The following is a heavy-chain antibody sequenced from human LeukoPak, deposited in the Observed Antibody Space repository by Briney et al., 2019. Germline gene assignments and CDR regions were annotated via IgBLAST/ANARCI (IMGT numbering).Heavy chain of an antibody. D-gene: IGHD5-12*01. J-gene: IGHJ4*02. CDR3: ARGTKIRGYSGYDYGYYFDY. CDR1: GYTFTNYN. V-gene: IGHV1-8*01. CDR2: MNPNSGNT. Sequence: ASVKVSCKASGYTFTNYNINWVRQATGQGLEWMGWMNPNSGNTGYAQKFQGRVTMTRNTSISTAYMELSSLRSEDTAVYYCARGTKIRGYSGYDYGYYFDYWGQGTLVTVSS.